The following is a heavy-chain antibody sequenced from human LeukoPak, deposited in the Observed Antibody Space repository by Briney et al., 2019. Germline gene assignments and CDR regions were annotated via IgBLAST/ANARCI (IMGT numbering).Heavy chain of an antibody. V-gene: IGHV1-18*01. J-gene: IGHJ4*02. CDR1: GYTFTSYG. CDR2: ISAYSGNT. D-gene: IGHD6-13*01. Sequence: ASVKVPCKASGYTFTSYGIGWVRQAPGQGLEWMGWISAYSGNTNYAQKLQGRVTMTTATSTSTAYMELRSLRSDDTAVYYCARVVAAAGFEYWGQGTLVTVSS. CDR3: ARVVAAAGFEY.